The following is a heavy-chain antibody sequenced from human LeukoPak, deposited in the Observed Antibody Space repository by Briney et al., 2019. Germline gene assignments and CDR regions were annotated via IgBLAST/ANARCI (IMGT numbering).Heavy chain of an antibody. CDR3: AKAADYYDSSGYYAY. CDR2: ISGSGGST. J-gene: IGHJ4*02. V-gene: IGHV3-23*01. Sequence: GGSLRLSCAASGFTFSSYAMSWVRQAPGKGLEWVSAISGSGGSTYYADSVKGRFTISRDNSKNTLYLQMNSLRVEDTAVYYCAKAADYYDSSGYYAYWGQGTLVTVSS. D-gene: IGHD3-22*01. CDR1: GFTFSSYA.